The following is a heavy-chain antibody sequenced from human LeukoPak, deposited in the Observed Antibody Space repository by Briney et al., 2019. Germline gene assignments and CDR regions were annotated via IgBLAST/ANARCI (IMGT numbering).Heavy chain of an antibody. V-gene: IGHV3-7*05. CDR1: GFTFSTYW. Sequence: PGGSLRLSCAASGFTFSTYWMGWVRQAPGKGLEWVANIKQDGSEKSYVDSVKGRFTISRDNAKNSLYLQMNSLRAEDTAVYDCASFRKQHLVGSSDWGPVTLVTVSS. D-gene: IGHD6-13*01. J-gene: IGHJ4*02. CDR2: IKQDGSEK. CDR3: ASFRKQHLVGSSD.